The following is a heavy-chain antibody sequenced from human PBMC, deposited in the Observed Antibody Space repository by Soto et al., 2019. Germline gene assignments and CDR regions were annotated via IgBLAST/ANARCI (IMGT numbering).Heavy chain of an antibody. Sequence: EMQLVESGGGLVQPGRSLRLSCAASGFTFDDFAMHWVRQAPGKGLQWVSGISWNSDSIDYADSVKGRFTISRDNARNSLYLQMNSLRVEDTALYYCARVLQWVPKDAFDVWGQGTMVTVSS. CDR3: ARVLQWVPKDAFDV. J-gene: IGHJ3*01. CDR1: GFTFDDFA. CDR2: ISWNSDSI. D-gene: IGHD6-19*01. V-gene: IGHV3-9*01.